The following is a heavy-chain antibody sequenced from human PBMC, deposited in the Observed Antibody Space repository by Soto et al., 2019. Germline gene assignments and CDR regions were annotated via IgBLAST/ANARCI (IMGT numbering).Heavy chain of an antibody. CDR3: ARGIRLRSTLLNWFDP. V-gene: IGHV1-18*01. D-gene: IGHD5-12*01. Sequence: GASVKVSCKASGYTFTIYGISCVLQSPLQGLDWMGWISAYNGNTNYAQKLQGRVTMTTDTSTSTAYMELRSLRSDDTAVYYCARGIRLRSTLLNWFDPWGQGTLVTVSS. CDR2: ISAYNGNT. J-gene: IGHJ5*02. CDR1: GYTFTIYG.